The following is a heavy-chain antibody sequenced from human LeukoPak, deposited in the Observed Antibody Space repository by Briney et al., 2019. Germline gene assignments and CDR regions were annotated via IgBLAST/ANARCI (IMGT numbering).Heavy chain of an antibody. CDR1: GGSISSYY. D-gene: IGHD6-13*01. J-gene: IGHJ4*02. Sequence: SETLSLTCTVPGGSISSYYWSWIRQPPGKGLEWIGYIYYSGSTNYNPSLKSRVTISVDTSKNQFSLKLSSVTAADTAVYYCARGAAAVELLNWGQGTLVTVSS. CDR3: ARGAAAVELLN. V-gene: IGHV4-59*12. CDR2: IYYSGST.